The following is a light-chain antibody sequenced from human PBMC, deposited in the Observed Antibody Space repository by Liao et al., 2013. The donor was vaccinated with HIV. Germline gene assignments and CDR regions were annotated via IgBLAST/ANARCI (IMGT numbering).Light chain of an antibody. J-gene: IGLJ1*01. V-gene: IGLV3-1*01. CDR2: QDS. CDR1: KLGDKF. Sequence: SYELTQPPSVSVSPGQTASITCSGDKLGDKFACWYQQKPGQSPVLVIYQDSKRPSGIPERFSGSNSGNTATLSISRVEAGDEGDYYCQVWDSNSDHPYVFGTGTKVTVL. CDR3: QVWDSNSDHPYV.